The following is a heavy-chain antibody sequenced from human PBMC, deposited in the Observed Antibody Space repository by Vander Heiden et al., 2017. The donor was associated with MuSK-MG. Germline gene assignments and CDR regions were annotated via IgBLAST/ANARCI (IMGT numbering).Heavy chain of an antibody. J-gene: IGHJ4*02. CDR1: GGSISSYY. D-gene: IGHD6-13*01. CDR2: IYYSGST. CDR3: ASSLAAAAPVDY. Sequence: QVQLQESGPGLVKPSETLSLTCTVAGGSISSYYWSWIRQPPGKGLEWIGYIYYSGSTNYNPSLKSRVTISVDTSKNQFSLKLSSVTAADTAVYYYASSLAAAAPVDYWGQGTLVTVSS. V-gene: IGHV4-59*01.